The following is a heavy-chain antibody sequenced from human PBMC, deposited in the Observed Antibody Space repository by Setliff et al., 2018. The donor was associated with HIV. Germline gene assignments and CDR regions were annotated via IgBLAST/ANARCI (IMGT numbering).Heavy chain of an antibody. CDR1: GGSFSGYY. CDR2: INHSGST. V-gene: IGHV4-34*01. CDR3: ARKQLWPNYYYYGMDV. Sequence: SETLSLTCAVYGGSFSGYYWSWIRQPPGKGLEWIGEINHSGSTNYNPSLKSRVTISVDTSKNQSSLKLSSVTAADTAVYYCARKQLWPNYYYYGMDVWGQGTTVTVSS. D-gene: IGHD5-18*01. J-gene: IGHJ6*02.